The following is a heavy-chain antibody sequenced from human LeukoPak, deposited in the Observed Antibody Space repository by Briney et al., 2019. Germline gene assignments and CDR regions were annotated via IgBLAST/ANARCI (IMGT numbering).Heavy chain of an antibody. V-gene: IGHV1-8*01. D-gene: IGHD6-13*01. CDR1: GYTFTSYD. CDR2: MNPNSGNT. J-gene: IGHJ5*02. CDR3: ARENIAAAGDRFDP. Sequence: GASVKVSCKASGYTFTSYDINWVRQATGQGLEWMGWMNPNSGNTGYAQKFQGRVTMTRNTSINTAYMELSSLRSEDTAVYYCARENIAAAGDRFDPWGQGTLVTVSS.